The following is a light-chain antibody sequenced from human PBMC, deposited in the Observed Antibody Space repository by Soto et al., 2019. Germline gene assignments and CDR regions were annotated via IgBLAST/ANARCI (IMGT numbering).Light chain of an antibody. Sequence: DVVMTQSPLSLPVTLGQPASISCRSSQSLVHPDGNIYLSWFQQRPGQSPRRPIYKVSNRDSGVPDRISGSGSGTGFTLRISRVEAEDVGIYYCMQGTHWPWTFGQGTKVDIK. CDR2: KVS. CDR1: QSLVHPDGNIY. CDR3: MQGTHWPWT. J-gene: IGKJ1*01. V-gene: IGKV2-30*02.